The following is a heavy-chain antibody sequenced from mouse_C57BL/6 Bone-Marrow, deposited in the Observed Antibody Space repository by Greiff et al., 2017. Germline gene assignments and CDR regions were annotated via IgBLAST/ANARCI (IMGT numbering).Heavy chain of an antibody. D-gene: IGHD2-12*01. V-gene: IGHV1-82*01. CDR3: AKGYRGFAY. J-gene: IGHJ3*01. Sequence: QVQLQQSGPELVKPGASVKISCTASGYAFSSSWMNWVKQRPGKGLEWIGRIYPGDGDTNYNGKFKGKATLTADKSSSTAYMQLSSLTSEDSAVYFCAKGYRGFAYWGQGTLVTVSA. CDR1: GYAFSSSW. CDR2: IYPGDGDT.